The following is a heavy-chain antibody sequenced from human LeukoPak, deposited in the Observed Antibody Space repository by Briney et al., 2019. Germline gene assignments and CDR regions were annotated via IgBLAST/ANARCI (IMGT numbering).Heavy chain of an antibody. CDR1: GYTFTGYY. V-gene: IGHV1-2*02. D-gene: IGHD3-22*01. Sequence: ASVKVSCKASGYTFTGYYMHWVRQAPGQGPEWMGWISPNSGGTNYAQKFQGRVTMTRDTSISTAYMELSRLRSDDTAVYYCARDLYYDSSGYYYLVYYFDYWGQGTLVTVSS. CDR3: ARDLYYDSSGYYYLVYYFDY. CDR2: ISPNSGGT. J-gene: IGHJ4*02.